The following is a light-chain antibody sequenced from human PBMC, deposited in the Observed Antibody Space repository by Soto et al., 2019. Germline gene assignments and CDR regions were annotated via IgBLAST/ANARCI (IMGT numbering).Light chain of an antibody. J-gene: IGLJ1*01. Sequence: QSALTQPPSASGSPGQSVTISCTGTNSDVGGYNYVSWYQQHPGKAPKVMIYEVSKRPSGVPDRFSGSKSGNTASLTVSGLQAEDEADYYCGSYAGRNNLGVFGTGTKLTVL. V-gene: IGLV2-8*01. CDR3: GSYAGRNNLGV. CDR1: NSDVGGYNY. CDR2: EVS.